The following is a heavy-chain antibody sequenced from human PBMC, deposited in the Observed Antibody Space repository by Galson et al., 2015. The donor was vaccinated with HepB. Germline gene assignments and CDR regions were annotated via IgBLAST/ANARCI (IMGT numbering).Heavy chain of an antibody. CDR2: ISAYNGNT. V-gene: IGHV1-18*04. CDR3: ARDSGYSSGWYSKGSDY. CDR1: GYTFTSYG. Sequence: SVKVSCKASGYTFTSYGISWVRQAPGQGLEWMGWISAYNGNTNYAQKLQGRVTMTTDTSTSTAYMELRSLRSDDTAVYYCARDSGYSSGWYSKGSDYWGQGTLVTVSS. J-gene: IGHJ4*02. D-gene: IGHD6-19*01.